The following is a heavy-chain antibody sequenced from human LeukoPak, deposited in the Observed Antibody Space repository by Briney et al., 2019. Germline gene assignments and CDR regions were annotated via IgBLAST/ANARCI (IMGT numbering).Heavy chain of an antibody. V-gene: IGHV3-30*02. J-gene: IGHJ4*02. Sequence: EWVAFIRYDGSNKYYADSVTGRFTISRDNSKNTLYLQMNSLRAEDTAVYYCAKGPLTYFDYWGQGTLVTVSS. CDR3: AKGPLTYFDY. D-gene: IGHD4/OR15-4a*01. CDR2: IRYDGSNK.